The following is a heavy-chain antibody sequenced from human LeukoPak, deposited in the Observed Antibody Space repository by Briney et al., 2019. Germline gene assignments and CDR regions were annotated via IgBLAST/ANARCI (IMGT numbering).Heavy chain of an antibody. Sequence: GGSLRLSCAASGFTFSGYSMNWVRQAPGKGLEWVSSISSSSSYIYYADSVKGRFTISRDNAKNSLYLQMNSLRAEDTAVYYCARGGARGYSRSDWFDPWGQGTLVTVSS. CDR2: ISSSSSYI. CDR3: ARGGARGYSRSDWFDP. D-gene: IGHD6-6*01. J-gene: IGHJ5*02. CDR1: GFTFSGYS. V-gene: IGHV3-21*01.